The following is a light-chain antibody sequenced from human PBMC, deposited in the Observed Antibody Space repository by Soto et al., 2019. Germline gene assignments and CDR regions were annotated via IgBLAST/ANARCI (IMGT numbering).Light chain of an antibody. Sequence: EIVLTQSPGTLSLSPGERATLSCRASQSVSSSSLAWYQQRRGQAPRLLIHDASSRATGIPDRFSGSGSGTDFTLTISRLEPEDFAVYYCHQYGVSLLTFGGGTKVDIK. CDR1: QSVSSSS. CDR2: DAS. V-gene: IGKV3-20*01. CDR3: HQYGVSLLT. J-gene: IGKJ4*01.